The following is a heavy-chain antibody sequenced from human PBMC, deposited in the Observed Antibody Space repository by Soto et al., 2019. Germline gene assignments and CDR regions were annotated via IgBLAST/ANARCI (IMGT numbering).Heavy chain of an antibody. CDR2: ISPYNGHT. CDR3: ARHRNFCDY. CDR1: GYTFNNYG. Sequence: QDQLVQSGAEVKKPGASVKVSCKASGYTFNNYGITWVRQAPGQGLEWMGWISPYNGHTNYAQKLQGRGTMTTDTSTSTAYMGLRSLRSDDTAVYYCARHRNFCDYWGQGTLVTVSS. V-gene: IGHV1-18*01. J-gene: IGHJ4*02.